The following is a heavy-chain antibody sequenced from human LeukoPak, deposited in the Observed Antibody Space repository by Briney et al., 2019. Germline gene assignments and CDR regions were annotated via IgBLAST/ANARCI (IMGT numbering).Heavy chain of an antibody. V-gene: IGHV4-59*01. CDR1: GGSFSGYY. CDR2: IYYSGST. D-gene: IGHD4-17*01. J-gene: IGHJ3*02. Sequence: SETLSLTCAVYGGSFSGYYWSWIRQPPGKGLEWIGYIYYSGSTNYNPSLKSRVTISVDTSKNQFSLKLSSVTAADTAVYYCARATTVTTLDIWGQGTMVTVSS. CDR3: ARATTVTTLDI.